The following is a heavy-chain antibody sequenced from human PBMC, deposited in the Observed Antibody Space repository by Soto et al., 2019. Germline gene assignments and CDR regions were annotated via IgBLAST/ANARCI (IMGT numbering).Heavy chain of an antibody. CDR3: ARQALEVVAATPYYYYYMDV. J-gene: IGHJ6*03. Sequence: GGSLRLSCAASGFTVSSNYMSWVRQAPGKGLEWVSVIYSGGSTYYADSVKGRFTISRHNSKNTLYLQMNSLRAEDTAVYYCARQALEVVAATPYYYYYMDVWGKGTTVTVSS. D-gene: IGHD2-15*01. V-gene: IGHV3-53*04. CDR2: IYSGGST. CDR1: GFTVSSNY.